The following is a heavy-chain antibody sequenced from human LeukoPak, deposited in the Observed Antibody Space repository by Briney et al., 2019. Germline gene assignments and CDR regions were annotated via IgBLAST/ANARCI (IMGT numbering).Heavy chain of an antibody. CDR3: AREYSSSWSGGIDY. J-gene: IGHJ4*02. V-gene: IGHV3-48*04. CDR2: ISGSSSTI. Sequence: GGSLRLSCAASGFTFSSYSMNWVRQAPGKGLEWVSYISGSSSTIYYADSVKGRFTISRDNAKNSLYLQMNSLRAEDTAVYYCAREYSSSWSGGIDYWGQGTLVTVSS. D-gene: IGHD6-13*01. CDR1: GFTFSSYS.